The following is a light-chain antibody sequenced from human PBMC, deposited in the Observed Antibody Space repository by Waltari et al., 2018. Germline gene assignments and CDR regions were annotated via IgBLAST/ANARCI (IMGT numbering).Light chain of an antibody. CDR2: KAS. Sequence: DIQLTQSPSTLSASVGDRVTITCRASQSVKNNLAWYQQAPGKAPKVLIHKASRLESGAPARFSGSGYGTEFTLTISSLQPDDFATYYCQEYVSLPVTFGGGTKVEI. J-gene: IGKJ4*01. CDR3: QEYVSLPVT. CDR1: QSVKNN. V-gene: IGKV1-5*03.